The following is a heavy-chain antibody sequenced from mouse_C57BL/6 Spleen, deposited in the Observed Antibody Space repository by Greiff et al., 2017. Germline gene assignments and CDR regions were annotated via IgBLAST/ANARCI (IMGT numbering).Heavy chain of an antibody. V-gene: IGHV1-26*01. J-gene: IGHJ1*03. D-gene: IGHD2-5*01. CDR1: GYTFTDYY. CDR3: ARWSYYSNYVEYWYFDV. CDR2: INPNNGGT. Sequence: EVQLQQSGPELVKPGASVKISCKASGYTFTDYYMNWVKQSHGKSLEWIGDINPNNGGTSYNQKFKGKATLTVDKSSSTAYMELRSLTSEDSAVYYCARWSYYSNYVEYWYFDVWGTGTTVTVSS.